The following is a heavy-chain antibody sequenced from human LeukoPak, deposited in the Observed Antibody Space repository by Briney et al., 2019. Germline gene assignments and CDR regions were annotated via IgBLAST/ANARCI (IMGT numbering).Heavy chain of an antibody. J-gene: IGHJ6*02. CDR2: TSYDGSNK. D-gene: IGHD2-2*01. CDR3: ARESRDAYNYYHYYGMDV. V-gene: IGHV3-30-3*01. CDR1: GFTFSSYA. Sequence: GGSLRLSCAASGFTFSSYAMHWVRQAPGKGLEWVAVTSYDGSNKYYADSVMGRFTISRDNSKNTLYLQMNSLRAEDTAVYYCARESRDAYNYYHYYGMDVWGQGTTVTVSS.